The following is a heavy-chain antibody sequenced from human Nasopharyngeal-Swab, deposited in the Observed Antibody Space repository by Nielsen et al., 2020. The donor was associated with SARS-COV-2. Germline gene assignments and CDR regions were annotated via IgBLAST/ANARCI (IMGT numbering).Heavy chain of an antibody. CDR3: ARVWEPGGYYYYGMDV. CDR1: GYIFTGYY. CDR2: NNPNSGGT. Sequence: ASVTVSCKASGYIFTGYYMHWLRQPPAQGLEWMGRNNPNSGGTNYAQKFQGRVTMTRVTSISTGYMELSRLRSDDTAVYYCARVWEPGGYYYYGMDVWGQGTTVTVSS. J-gene: IGHJ6*02. D-gene: IGHD1-26*01. V-gene: IGHV1-2*06.